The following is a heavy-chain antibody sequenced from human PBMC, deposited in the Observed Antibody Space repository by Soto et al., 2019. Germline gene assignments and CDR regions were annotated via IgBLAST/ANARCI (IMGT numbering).Heavy chain of an antibody. CDR2: IYYSGST. D-gene: IGHD5-18*01. J-gene: IGHJ6*02. CDR3: ARVSAIAHYGMDV. Sequence: PSETLSLTCTVSGGSISSYYWSWIRQPPGKGLEWIGYIYYSGSTNYNPSLKSRVTISVDTSKNQFSLKLSSVTAADTAVYYCARVSAIAHYGMDVWGQGTTVTV. CDR1: GGSISSYY. V-gene: IGHV4-59*01.